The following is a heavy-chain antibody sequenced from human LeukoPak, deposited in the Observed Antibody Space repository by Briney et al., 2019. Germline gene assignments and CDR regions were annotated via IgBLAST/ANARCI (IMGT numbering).Heavy chain of an antibody. D-gene: IGHD2-21*01. J-gene: IGHJ3*02. CDR2: VHYSGTA. CDR1: DGSITNYD. CDR3: ARDRPTYCGSDCFQDAFDI. V-gene: IGHV4-59*12. Sequence: SETLSLTCTVSDGSITNYDWSWVRQPPGKGLEFIGHVHYSGTANYNPSLKSRVTMSVDTSKNQFSLKLSSVTAADTAVYYCARDRPTYCGSDCFQDAFDIWGQGTMVTVSS.